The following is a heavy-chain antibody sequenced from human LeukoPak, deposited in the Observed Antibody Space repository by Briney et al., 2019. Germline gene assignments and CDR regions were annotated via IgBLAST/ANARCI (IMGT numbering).Heavy chain of an antibody. CDR1: GGSFSGYY. D-gene: IGHD3-9*01. CDR2: INHSGST. CDR3: ARRKRYFDWIPFDY. V-gene: IGHV4-34*01. J-gene: IGHJ4*02. Sequence: SETLSLTCAVYGGSFSGYYWSWIRQPPGKGLEWIGEINHSGSTNYNPSLKSRVTISVDTSKNQFSLKLSSVTAADTAVYYCARRKRYFDWIPFDYWGQGTLVTVSS.